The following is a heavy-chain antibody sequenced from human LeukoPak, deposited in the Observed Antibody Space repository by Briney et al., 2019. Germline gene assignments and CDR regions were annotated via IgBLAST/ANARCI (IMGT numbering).Heavy chain of an antibody. V-gene: IGHV1-2*02. Sequence: ASVKVSCKASGYTFTGYYMHWVRQAPGQGLEWMGWINPSSGGTNYAQKFQGRVTMTRDTSISTAYMELSRLRSDDTAVYYCAVSPYAWSPMDVWGQGTTVTVSS. D-gene: IGHD3-3*01. CDR1: GYTFTGYY. J-gene: IGHJ6*02. CDR2: INPSSGGT. CDR3: AVSPYAWSPMDV.